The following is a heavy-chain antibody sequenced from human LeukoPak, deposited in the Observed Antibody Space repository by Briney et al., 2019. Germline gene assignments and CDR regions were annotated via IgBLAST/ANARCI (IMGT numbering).Heavy chain of an antibody. D-gene: IGHD3-3*01. J-gene: IGHJ4*02. Sequence: GGSLRLSCAASGFTFSSYGMHWVRQAPGKGLEWVAVISYDGSNKYYADSVKGRFTIPRDNSKNTLYLQMNSLRAEDTAVYYCARGGFLEWSYYFDYWGQGTLVTVSS. CDR3: ARGGFLEWSYYFDY. CDR2: ISYDGSNK. CDR1: GFTFSSYG. V-gene: IGHV3-30*03.